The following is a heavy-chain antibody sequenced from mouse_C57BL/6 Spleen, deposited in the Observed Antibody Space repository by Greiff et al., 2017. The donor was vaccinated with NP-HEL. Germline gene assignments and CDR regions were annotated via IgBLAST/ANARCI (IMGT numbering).Heavy chain of an antibody. V-gene: IGHV1-69*01. Sequence: QQSCKASGYTFTSYWMHWVKQRPGQGLEWIGEIDPSDSYTNYNQKFKGKSTLTVDKSPSTAYMQLSSLTSEDSAVYYCARGASRRAQAFDYWGQGTTLTVSS. D-gene: IGHD3-2*02. J-gene: IGHJ2*01. CDR3: ARGASRRAQAFDY. CDR1: GYTFTSYW. CDR2: IDPSDSYT.